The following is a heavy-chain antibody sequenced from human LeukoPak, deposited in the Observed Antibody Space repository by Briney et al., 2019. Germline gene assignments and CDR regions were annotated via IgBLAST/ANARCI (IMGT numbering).Heavy chain of an antibody. D-gene: IGHD1-26*01. J-gene: IGHJ6*02. CDR3: AKGGVGATSYYGMDV. CDR1: GFTFSSYA. CDR2: ISGSGGST. Sequence: GASLRLSCAASGFTFSSYAMSWVRQAPGKGLEWVSSISGSGGSTYYADSVKGRFTISRDNSKNTLYLQMNSLRAEDTAVYYCAKGGVGATSYYGMDVWGQGTTVTVSS. V-gene: IGHV3-23*01.